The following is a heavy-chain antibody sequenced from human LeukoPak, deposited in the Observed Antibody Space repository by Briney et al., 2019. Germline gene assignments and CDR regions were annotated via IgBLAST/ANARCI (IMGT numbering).Heavy chain of an antibody. D-gene: IGHD5-12*01. J-gene: IGHJ4*02. CDR3: ARSFSGYMTAPFDY. CDR1: GFTFSSYA. Sequence: PGGSLRLSCAASGFTFSSYAMHWVRQAAGKGLEWVAVISYDGSNKYYADSVKGRFTISRDNSKNTLYLQMNSLRAEGTAVYYCARSFSGYMTAPFDYWGQGTLVTVSS. CDR2: ISYDGSNK. V-gene: IGHV3-30-3*01.